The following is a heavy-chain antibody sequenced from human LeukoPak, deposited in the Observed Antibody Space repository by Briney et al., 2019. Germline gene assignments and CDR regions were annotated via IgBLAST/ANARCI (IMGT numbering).Heavy chain of an antibody. V-gene: IGHV5-51*01. J-gene: IGHJ5*02. D-gene: IGHD2-15*01. Sequence: GESLKISCKGSGYTFTNYYIAWVRQMPGKGLEWMGIIYPGDSDTRYSPSFLGQVIISADTSISTAYLQWSSLKASDTAMYYCTRVVADNWFDPWGQGTLVTVSS. CDR2: IYPGDSDT. CDR3: TRVVADNWFDP. CDR1: GYTFTNYY.